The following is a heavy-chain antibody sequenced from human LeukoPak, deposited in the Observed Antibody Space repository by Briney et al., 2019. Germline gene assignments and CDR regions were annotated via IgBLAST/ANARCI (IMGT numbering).Heavy chain of an antibody. CDR3: ARDPGRQYSSVADV. CDR1: GFTFSSYA. J-gene: IGHJ6*02. V-gene: IGHV3-30*04. Sequence: PGRSLRLSCAASGFTFSSYAMHWVRQAPGKGLEWVAVISYDGSNKYYADSVKGRFTISRDNAKNSLYLQMNSLRAEDTAVYYCARDPGRQYSSVADVWGQGTTVTVSS. CDR2: ISYDGSNK. D-gene: IGHD6-19*01.